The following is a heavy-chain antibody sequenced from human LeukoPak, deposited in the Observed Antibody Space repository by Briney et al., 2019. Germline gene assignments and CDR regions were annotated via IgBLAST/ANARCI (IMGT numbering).Heavy chain of an antibody. D-gene: IGHD2-21*02. CDR2: INPNSGGT. J-gene: IGHJ1*01. CDR1: GHTFSDYY. CDR3: ARGPEDFAVVVTATEYFLH. V-gene: IGHV1-2*02. Sequence: ASVKVPCKTSGHTFSDYYMYWVRQAPGQGPEWMGWINPNSGGTNYAQRFQGRVTMTRDTSINTAYMELRNLRSDDTAVYYCARGPEDFAVVVTATEYFLHWGQGTLVTVSS.